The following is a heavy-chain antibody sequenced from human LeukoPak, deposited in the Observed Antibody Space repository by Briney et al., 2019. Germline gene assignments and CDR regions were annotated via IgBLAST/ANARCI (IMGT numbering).Heavy chain of an antibody. J-gene: IGHJ4*02. D-gene: IGHD2-15*01. Sequence: PSETLSLTCAVYGGSFSGYYWSWIRQPPGKGLEWIGEINHSGSTNYNPSLKSRVTISVDTSKNQFSLKLSSVTAADTAMYYCARVVGSDIVVVVAATEYYFDYWGQGTLVTVSS. CDR3: ARVVGSDIVVVVAATEYYFDY. CDR2: INHSGST. V-gene: IGHV4-34*01. CDR1: GGSFSGYY.